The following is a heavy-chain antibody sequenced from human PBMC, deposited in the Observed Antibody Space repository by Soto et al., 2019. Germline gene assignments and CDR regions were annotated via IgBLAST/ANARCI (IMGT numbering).Heavy chain of an antibody. Sequence: PSETLSLTCTVSGGSISSYYWSWIRQPPGKGLEWIGYIYYSGSTNYNPSLKSRVTISVDTSKNQFSLKLSSVTAADTAVYYCARHGSGIAVAGTTHPIRMKDWFDPWGQGTLVTVSS. V-gene: IGHV4-59*08. CDR3: ARHGSGIAVAGTTHPIRMKDWFDP. D-gene: IGHD6-19*01. J-gene: IGHJ5*02. CDR1: GGSISSYY. CDR2: IYYSGST.